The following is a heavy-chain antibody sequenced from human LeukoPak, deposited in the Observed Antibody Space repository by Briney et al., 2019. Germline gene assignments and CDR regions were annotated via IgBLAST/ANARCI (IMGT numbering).Heavy chain of an antibody. CDR2: IIPIFGTA. V-gene: IGHV1-69*06. CDR3: ARRVGESHPINWFDP. D-gene: IGHD3-10*01. Sequence: SVKVSCKASGGTFSSYAISWVRQAPGQELEWMGGIIPIFGTANYAQKFQGRVTITADKSTSTAYMELSSLRSEDTAVYYCARRVGESHPINWFDPWGQGTLVTVSS. J-gene: IGHJ5*02. CDR1: GGTFSSYA.